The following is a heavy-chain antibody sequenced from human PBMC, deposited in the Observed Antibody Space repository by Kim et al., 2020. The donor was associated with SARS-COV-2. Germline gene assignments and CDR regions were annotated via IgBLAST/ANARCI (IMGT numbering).Heavy chain of an antibody. CDR2: ITHTGAT. Sequence: SETLSLTCAIYGESSTAYYWTWIRQPPGKGLEWIGEITHTGATNYNPSLTGRVTLSLDTSKNQFSLKLYSITAADTAVYYCARGYGTTWPVGPYWGQGTLVTVSS. J-gene: IGHJ4*02. CDR3: ARGYGTTWPVGPY. V-gene: IGHV4-34*01. D-gene: IGHD1-7*01. CDR1: GESSTAYY.